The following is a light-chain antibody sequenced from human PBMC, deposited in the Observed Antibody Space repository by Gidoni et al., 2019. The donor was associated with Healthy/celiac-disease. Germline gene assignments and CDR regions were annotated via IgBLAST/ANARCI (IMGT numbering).Light chain of an antibody. CDR2: AAS. J-gene: IGKJ4*01. Sequence: DIQMTQSPSSLSASVVDRVTITCRASQSISSYLNWYQQKPGKAPKLLNYAASSLQSGVPSRFSGSGSGTDFTLTISSLQPEDFATYYCQQSYSTLSFGGGTKVEIK. CDR3: QQSYSTLS. CDR1: QSISSY. V-gene: IGKV1-39*01.